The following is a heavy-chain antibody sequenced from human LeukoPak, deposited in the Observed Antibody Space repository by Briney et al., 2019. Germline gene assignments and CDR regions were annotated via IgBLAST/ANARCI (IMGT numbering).Heavy chain of an antibody. V-gene: IGHV1-46*01. CDR2: INPSGGST. D-gene: IGHD6-13*01. CDR3: ARDSSSWHRIFDY. Sequence: PSVKVSCKASGYIFTGYYMHWVRQAPGQGLEWMGIINPSGGSTSYAQKFQGRVTMTRDTSTSTVYMELSSLRSEDTAVYYCARDSSSWHRIFDYWGQGTLVTVSS. CDR1: GYIFTGYY. J-gene: IGHJ4*02.